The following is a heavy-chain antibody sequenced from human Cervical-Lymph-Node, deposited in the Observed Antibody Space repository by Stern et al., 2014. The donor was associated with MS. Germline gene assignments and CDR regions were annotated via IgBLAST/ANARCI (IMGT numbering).Heavy chain of an antibody. J-gene: IGHJ4*02. D-gene: IGHD6-19*01. CDR1: GFTFSSYD. V-gene: IGHV3-13*01. Sequence: EMQLVESGGGLVQPGGSLRLSCAASGFTFSSYDMHWVRQATGKALEWVSAIGTAGDTYYPGSVKGRFTISRENAKNSLYLQMNSLRAGDTAVYYCARDRGSSGWFDYWGQGTLVTVSS. CDR3: ARDRGSSGWFDY. CDR2: IGTAGDT.